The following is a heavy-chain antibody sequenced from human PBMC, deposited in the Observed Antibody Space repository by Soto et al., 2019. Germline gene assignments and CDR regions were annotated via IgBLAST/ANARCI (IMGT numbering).Heavy chain of an antibody. Sequence: QVQLVQSGAEVKKPGSSVKVSCKDSGDTFYNYAISWVRQAPGQGLEWMGGIIPIFGTANYAQKFQDRVTITADKSTSTAYMEMSSLRSDDTALYYCARSAQDIILVPTAIGSLDYWGQGTLVTVSS. CDR2: IIPIFGTA. V-gene: IGHV1-69*14. CDR3: ARSAQDIILVPTAIGSLDY. J-gene: IGHJ4*02. CDR1: GDTFYNYA. D-gene: IGHD2-2*01.